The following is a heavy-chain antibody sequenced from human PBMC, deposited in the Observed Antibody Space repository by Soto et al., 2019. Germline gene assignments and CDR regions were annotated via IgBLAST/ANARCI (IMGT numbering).Heavy chain of an antibody. CDR1: GYSISSGYY. D-gene: IGHD2-21*02. CDR2: IYHSGSI. CDR3: ARGKGHTGLNCFDP. J-gene: IGHJ5*02. V-gene: IGHV4-38-2*01. Sequence: PSETLSLTCAVSGYSISSGYYWGWIRQPPGKGLEWIGSIYHSGSIYYNPSLKSRVSISVGTSKNHFSLKLSSVTAADTAVYYCARGKGHTGLNCFDPWGQGTLVTVS.